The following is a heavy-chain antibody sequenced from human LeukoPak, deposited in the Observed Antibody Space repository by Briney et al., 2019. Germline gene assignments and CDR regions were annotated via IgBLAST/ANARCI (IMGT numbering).Heavy chain of an antibody. CDR3: ARVRSGYYYDY. V-gene: IGHV3-7*01. D-gene: IGHD3-3*01. CDR1: GFTFSTYW. CDR2: IKEDGSEK. Sequence: GGSLRLSCAASGFTFSTYWMTWVRQAPGKGLEWVASIKEDGSEKYYVDSVKGRFTISRDNAKNSLYLQMNSLRAEDTAMYYCARVRSGYYYDYWGQGTLVTVSS. J-gene: IGHJ4*02.